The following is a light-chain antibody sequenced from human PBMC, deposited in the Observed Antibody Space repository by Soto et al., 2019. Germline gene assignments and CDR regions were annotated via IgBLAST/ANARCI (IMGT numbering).Light chain of an antibody. V-gene: IGLV2-11*01. Sequence: QSALTQPRSVSGSPGQSVTISCTGTSSDVGGYNYVSWYQQHPGKAPKLTIYDVSKRPSGVPDRFSGSKSGNTASLTISGLQAEDEADYYCCSYAGSYTHVVFGGGIKVTVL. CDR1: SSDVGGYNY. CDR2: DVS. CDR3: CSYAGSYTHVV. J-gene: IGLJ2*01.